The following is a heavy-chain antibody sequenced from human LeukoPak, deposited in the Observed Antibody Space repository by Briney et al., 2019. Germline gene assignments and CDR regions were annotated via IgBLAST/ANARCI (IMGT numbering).Heavy chain of an antibody. CDR1: GFTCSRYA. CDR3: ARQVSCDTTTCYAGMPPDY. V-gene: IGHV3-23*01. D-gene: IGHD2-2*01. J-gene: IGHJ4*02. Sequence: QPGGSLRLSCAASGFTCSRYAMSWVRQSPEKGLEWVSVISGSDGSTYYADSVRGRFTISRDDSGNTLFLQMNSLRAEDTAVYYCARQVSCDTTTCYAGMPPDYWGQGTLVTVSS. CDR2: ISGSDGST.